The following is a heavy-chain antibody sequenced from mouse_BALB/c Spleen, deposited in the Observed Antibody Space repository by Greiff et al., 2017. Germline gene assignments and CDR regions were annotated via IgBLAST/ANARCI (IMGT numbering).Heavy chain of an antibody. Sequence: VQLLESGPGLVAPSQTLSITCTVSGFSLTSYGVRWVRQPPGKGLEWLGVIWGDGSTNYHSALISRLSISKENSKNQVFLKLNSLQTDDTATYYCAKQKGITTGWLAYWGQGTLVTVSA. J-gene: IGHJ3*01. CDR1: GFSLTSYG. D-gene: IGHD2-4*01. V-gene: IGHV2-3*01. CDR2: IWGDGST. CDR3: AKQKGITTGWLAY.